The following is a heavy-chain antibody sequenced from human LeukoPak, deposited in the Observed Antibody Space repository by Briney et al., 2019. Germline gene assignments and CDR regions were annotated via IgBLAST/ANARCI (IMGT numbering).Heavy chain of an antibody. CDR1: GFTFSRSA. D-gene: IGHD1-26*01. Sequence: PGGSLRLSCAASGFTFSRSAMTWVRQAPGKGLEWVAVIWYDGSNKYYADSVKGRFTISRDNSKNTLYLQMNSLRAEDTAVYYCAKGGSYGFQEDAFDIWGQGTMVTVSS. J-gene: IGHJ3*02. V-gene: IGHV3-33*06. CDR2: IWYDGSNK. CDR3: AKGGSYGFQEDAFDI.